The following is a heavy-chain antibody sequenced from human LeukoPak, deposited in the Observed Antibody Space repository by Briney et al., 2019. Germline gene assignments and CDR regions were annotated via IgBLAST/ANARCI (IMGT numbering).Heavy chain of an antibody. J-gene: IGHJ4*02. V-gene: IGHV1-2*02. CDR3: AREVGELSLGGY. D-gene: IGHD3-16*02. Sequence: ASVKVSCKASGYTFTVYYMHWVRQAPGQGLEWMGWINPNSGGTNYAQKFQGRVTMTRDTSISTAYMELSRLRSDDTAVYYCAREVGELSLGGYWGQGTLVTVSS. CDR2: INPNSGGT. CDR1: GYTFTVYY.